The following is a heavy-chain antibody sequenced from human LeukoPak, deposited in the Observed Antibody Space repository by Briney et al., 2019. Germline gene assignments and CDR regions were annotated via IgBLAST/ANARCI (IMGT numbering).Heavy chain of an antibody. J-gene: IGHJ4*02. V-gene: IGHV1-2*02. CDR1: GYTFTGYY. D-gene: IGHD6-13*01. CDR2: INPSSGGT. Sequence: ASVKVSCKSSGYTFTGYYMHWVRQAPGQGLEWMGWINPSSGGTNYAQKFQGRVTMTRDTSTSTAYMELSSLRSDDTAVYSCARAQTMAAAGTGPGDFWGQGTLATVSS. CDR3: ARAQTMAAAGTGPGDF.